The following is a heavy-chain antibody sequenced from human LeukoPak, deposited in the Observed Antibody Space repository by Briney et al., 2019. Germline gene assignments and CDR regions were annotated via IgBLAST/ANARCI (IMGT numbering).Heavy chain of an antibody. CDR2: IRSKAYGGTT. CDR1: GFTFGDYA. CDR3: TRLYSSSSMFDY. J-gene: IGHJ4*02. Sequence: GGSLRLSCTASGFTFGDYAMTWVRQAPGKGLEWVGFIRSKAYGGTTEYAASVKGRFTISRDDSKSIAYLQMNSLKTEDTAVYYCTRLYSSSSMFDYWGQGTLVTVSS. V-gene: IGHV3-49*04. D-gene: IGHD6-6*01.